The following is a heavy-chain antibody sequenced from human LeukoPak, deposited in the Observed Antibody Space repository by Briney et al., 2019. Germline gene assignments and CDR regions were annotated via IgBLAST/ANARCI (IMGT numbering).Heavy chain of an antibody. Sequence: PSETLSLTCTVSGGSISSYYWSWIRQPPGKGLEWIGYIYYSGSTNYNPSLKSRVTISVDTSKNQFSLKLSSVTAADTAVYYCARDSSYYDSSGYQAHAFDIWGQGTMVTVSS. D-gene: IGHD3-22*01. CDR1: GGSISSYY. CDR2: IYYSGST. V-gene: IGHV4-59*01. J-gene: IGHJ3*02. CDR3: ARDSSYYDSSGYQAHAFDI.